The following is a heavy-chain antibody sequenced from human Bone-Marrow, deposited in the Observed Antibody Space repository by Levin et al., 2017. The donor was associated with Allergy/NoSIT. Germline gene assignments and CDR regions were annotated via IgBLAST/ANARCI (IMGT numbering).Heavy chain of an antibody. V-gene: IGHV1-46*01. D-gene: IGHD3-10*02. CDR2: INPSGDVF. Sequence: VASVKVSCKASGYTLSNYYMHWVRQAPGQGLEWMGRINPSGDVFICAQKFEGRVQMTRDTSTSTVYMDLSSLKSEDTAVYFCARDGHVFNFDYWGQGTLVSVSS. CDR1: GYTLSNYY. CDR3: ARDGHVFNFDY. J-gene: IGHJ4*02.